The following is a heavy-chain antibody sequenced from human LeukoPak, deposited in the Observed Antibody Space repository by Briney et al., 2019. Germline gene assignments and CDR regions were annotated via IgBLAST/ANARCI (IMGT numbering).Heavy chain of an antibody. CDR3: AREDYADSSGYYSSGEY. CDR1: GFTFSSYA. CDR2: ISYDGSNK. J-gene: IGHJ4*02. D-gene: IGHD3-22*01. Sequence: PGGSLRLSCAASGFTFSSYAMHWVRQAPGKGLEWVAVISYDGSNKYYADSVKGRFTISKDNSKNTLYLQMNSLRAEDTAVYYCAREDYADSSGYYSSGEYWGQGTLATVSS. V-gene: IGHV3-30*14.